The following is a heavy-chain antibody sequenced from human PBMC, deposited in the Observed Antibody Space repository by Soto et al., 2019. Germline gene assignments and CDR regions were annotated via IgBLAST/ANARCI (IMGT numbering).Heavy chain of an antibody. J-gene: IGHJ6*03. CDR2: INHSGST. V-gene: IGHV4-34*01. CDR3: ANRIAAADLPPHDYYMDV. D-gene: IGHD6-13*01. Sequence: QVQLQQWGAGLLKPSETLSLTCAVYGGSFSGYYWSWIRQPPGKGLEWIGEINHSGSTNYNPSLKSRGTISVDTSKNQFSLKLSSVTAADTAVYYCANRIAAADLPPHDYYMDVWGKGTTVTVSS. CDR1: GGSFSGYY.